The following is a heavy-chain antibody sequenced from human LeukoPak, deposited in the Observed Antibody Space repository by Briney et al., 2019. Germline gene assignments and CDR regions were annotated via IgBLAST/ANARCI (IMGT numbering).Heavy chain of an antibody. V-gene: IGHV3-9*01. CDR2: ISWNSGSI. CDR1: GFTFDDYA. J-gene: IGHJ3*02. Sequence: GGSLRLSCAASGFTFDDYAMHWVRQAPGKGLEWVSGISWNSGSIGYADSVKGRFTISGDNAKNSLYLQMNSLRAEDTALYYCATFDIWGQGTMVTVSS. CDR3: ATFDI.